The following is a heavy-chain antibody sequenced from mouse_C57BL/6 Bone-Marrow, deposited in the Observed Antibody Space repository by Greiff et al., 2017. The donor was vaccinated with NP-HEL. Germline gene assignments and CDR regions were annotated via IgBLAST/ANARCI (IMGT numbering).Heavy chain of an antibody. CDR2: IDPENGDT. J-gene: IGHJ4*01. V-gene: IGHV14-4*01. Sequence: SGAELVRPGASVKLSCTASGFNIKDDYMHWVKQRPEQGLEWIGWIDPENGDTEYASKFQGKATITADTSSNTAYLQLSSLTSEDTAVYYCTTDYGSSYPYYAMDYWGQGTSVTVSS. D-gene: IGHD1-1*01. CDR3: TTDYGSSYPYYAMDY. CDR1: GFNIKDDY.